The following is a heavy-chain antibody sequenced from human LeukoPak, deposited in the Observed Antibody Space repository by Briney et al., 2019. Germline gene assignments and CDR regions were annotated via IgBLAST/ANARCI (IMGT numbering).Heavy chain of an antibody. Sequence: ASVKVSCKASGYTFTGYYMHWVRQAPGQGLEWMGWINPNSGGTNYAQKFQGRVTMTRDTSISTAYMELSRLRSDDTAVYYCARAAADNDYYYYYYMDVWGKGTTVTVSS. CDR2: INPNSGGT. CDR1: GYTFTGYY. V-gene: IGHV1-2*02. J-gene: IGHJ6*03. D-gene: IGHD6-13*01. CDR3: ARAAADNDYYYYYYMDV.